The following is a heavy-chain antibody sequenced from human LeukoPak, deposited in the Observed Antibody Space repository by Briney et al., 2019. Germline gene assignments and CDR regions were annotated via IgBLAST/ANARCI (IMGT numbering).Heavy chain of an antibody. Sequence: GGSLRLSCAASGFTVRNYVMSCVRQAPGKGLEWVSTIRGGGDSTYYADSVKGRFTISRDNSKNTLYLQMNSLRAEDTAVFYCAKEYNWNYEYWGQGTLVTVSS. CDR2: IRGGGDST. D-gene: IGHD1-7*01. V-gene: IGHV3-23*01. CDR3: AKEYNWNYEY. J-gene: IGHJ4*02. CDR1: GFTVRNYV.